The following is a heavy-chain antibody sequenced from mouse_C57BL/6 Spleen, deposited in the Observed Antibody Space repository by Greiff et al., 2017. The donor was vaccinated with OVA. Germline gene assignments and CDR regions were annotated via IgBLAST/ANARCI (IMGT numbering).Heavy chain of an antibody. J-gene: IGHJ1*03. V-gene: IGHV1-69*01. CDR2: IDPSDSYT. CDR1: GYTFTSYW. Sequence: QVQLQQPGAELVMPGASVKLSCKASGYTFTSYWMHWVKQRPGQGLEWIGEIDPSDSYTNYNQKFKGKSTLTVDKSSSTAYMQLSSLTSEDSAVYYCARTLRLGYFDVWGTGTTVTVSS. CDR3: ARTLRLGYFDV.